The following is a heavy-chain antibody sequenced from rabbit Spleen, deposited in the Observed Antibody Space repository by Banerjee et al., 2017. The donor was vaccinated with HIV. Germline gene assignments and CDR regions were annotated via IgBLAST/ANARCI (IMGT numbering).Heavy chain of an antibody. CDR2: INTGSSGST. V-gene: IGHV1S45*01. CDR1: GFSFSANW. Sequence: QEQLVESGGGLVKPGGTLTLTCTVSGFSFSANWICWVRQAPGKGLEWIGCINTGSSGSTYYASWVNGRFTISKTSSTTVTLQMTSLTVADTATYFCVRDTWNFNLWGQGTLVTVS. CDR3: VRDTWNFNL. J-gene: IGHJ4*01. D-gene: IGHD3-1*01.